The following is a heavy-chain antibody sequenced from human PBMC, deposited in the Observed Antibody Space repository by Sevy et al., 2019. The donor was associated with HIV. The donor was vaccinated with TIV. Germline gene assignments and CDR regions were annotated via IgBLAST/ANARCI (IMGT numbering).Heavy chain of an antibody. CDR1: GFTFSNYG. D-gene: IGHD2-8*02. J-gene: IGHJ3*02. Sequence: GGSLRLSCAASGFTFSNYGMHWVRQTPGQGLEWVAFIPYDGSNEYYADSVKGGFTMSRNNSKNMLYLQMNSLRTEDTAVYYCARDRKVVLVVYAIPFDAFDIWGQGTTVTVSS. V-gene: IGHV3-30*02. CDR2: IPYDGSNE. CDR3: ARDRKVVLVVYAIPFDAFDI.